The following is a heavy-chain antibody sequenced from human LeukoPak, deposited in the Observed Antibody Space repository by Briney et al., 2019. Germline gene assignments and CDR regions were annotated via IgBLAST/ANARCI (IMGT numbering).Heavy chain of an antibody. J-gene: IGHJ4*02. D-gene: IGHD1-7*01. CDR1: GGTFSSYA. Sequence: ASVKVSCKASGGTFSSYAISWVRQAPGQGLEWMGGIIPIFGTANYAQKFQGRVTITADKSTSTAYMELSSLRSEDTAVYYCASKSPEFGITGTLLYWGQGTLVTVSS. CDR2: IIPIFGTA. CDR3: ASKSPEFGITGTLLY. V-gene: IGHV1-69*06.